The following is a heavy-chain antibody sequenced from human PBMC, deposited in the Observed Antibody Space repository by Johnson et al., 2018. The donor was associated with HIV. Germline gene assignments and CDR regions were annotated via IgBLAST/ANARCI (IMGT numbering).Heavy chain of an antibody. J-gene: IGHJ3*02. CDR2: ISSSGTTV. V-gene: IGHV3-11*04. CDR1: GFTFSDYY. CDR3: ARDRGYWDVFDS. Sequence: QVQLVESGGGLVKPGGSLRLSCAASGFTFSDYYMTWIRQAPGKGLEWVSYISSSGTTVYNADSVKGLFSISRDNAKQSLYLQMNSLRAEDTAVYYCARDRGYWDVFDSWGQGTMVTVSS. D-gene: IGHD6-13*01.